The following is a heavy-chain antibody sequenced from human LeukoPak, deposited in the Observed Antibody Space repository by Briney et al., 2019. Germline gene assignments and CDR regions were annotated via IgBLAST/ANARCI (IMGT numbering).Heavy chain of an antibody. V-gene: IGHV3-33*01. CDR2: IWFDGSKK. J-gene: IGHJ4*02. D-gene: IGHD2-21*02. CDR1: GFIFSSYG. CDR3: ARDGCGGDCYLADY. Sequence: GGSLRLSCAASGFIFSSYGMHWVRQAPGKGLEWVAVIWFDGSKKYYADSVKGRITISRDDSKNTLYLQMNSLSAEDTAVYYCARDGCGGDCYLADYWGQGTLVTVSS.